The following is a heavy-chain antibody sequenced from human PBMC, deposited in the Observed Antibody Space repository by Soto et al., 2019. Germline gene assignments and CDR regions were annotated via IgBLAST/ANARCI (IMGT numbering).Heavy chain of an antibody. CDR1: GFTFSEAW. V-gene: IGHV3-15*05. Sequence: EVQLVESGGGLVKPGGSLRVSCAASGFTFSEAWMTWVRQAPGEGMEWVGRIKGKSDSETQQYAEPVKGRFTISRDDSENTLHLQMNSLKTEDTGVYYCASPGSYSWWLIGSWGQGTMVTVSS. CDR2: IKGKSDSETQ. CDR3: ASPGSYSWWLIGS. D-gene: IGHD6-19*01. J-gene: IGHJ5*01.